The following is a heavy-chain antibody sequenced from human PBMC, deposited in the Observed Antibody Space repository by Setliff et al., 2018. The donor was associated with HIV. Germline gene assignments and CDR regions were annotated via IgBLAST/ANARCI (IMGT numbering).Heavy chain of an antibody. V-gene: IGHV4-39*07. D-gene: IGHD3-3*01. Sequence: SETLSPTCTVSGVSIRSFNYYWSWIRQPPGKGLEWVGAVYYGGSTSYNPSLKSRVTISLGTSKNQFSLRLTSVTAADTALYYCASGYNFWSGYFVVAESYQYWGQGTVVTSPQ. CDR1: GVSIRSFNYY. CDR3: ASGYNFWSGYFVVAESYQY. J-gene: IGHJ1*01. CDR2: VYYGGST.